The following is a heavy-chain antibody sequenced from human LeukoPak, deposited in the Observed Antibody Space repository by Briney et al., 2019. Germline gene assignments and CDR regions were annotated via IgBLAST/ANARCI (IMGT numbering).Heavy chain of an antibody. J-gene: IGHJ6*04. V-gene: IGHV3-9*01. Sequence: GGSLRLSCAASGFTFDDYAMHWVRQAPGKGLEWVSGISWNSGSIGYADSVKGRFTISRDNAKNSLYLQMNSLRAEDTAVYYCARDGGPGYCSSTSCYGDVWGKGTTVTVSS. CDR1: GFTFDDYA. CDR3: ARDGGPGYCSSTSCYGDV. D-gene: IGHD2-2*01. CDR2: ISWNSGSI.